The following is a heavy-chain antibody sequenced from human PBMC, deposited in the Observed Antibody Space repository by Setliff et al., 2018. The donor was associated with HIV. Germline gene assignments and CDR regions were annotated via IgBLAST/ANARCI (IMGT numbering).Heavy chain of an antibody. J-gene: IGHJ6*04. CDR2: ISGSGDST. V-gene: IGHV3-23*01. D-gene: IGHD3-16*01. CDR1: GFTFGSYA. CDR3: AKTLPMLYPPHDYYYYHGMDV. Sequence: HPGGSLRLSCAPSGFTFGSYAMSWVRQAPGKGLEWVSVISGSGDSTFYADSLKGRFTISRDNSKNTLYLQMNSLRAEDTAVYYCAKTLPMLYPPHDYYYYHGMDVWGKGTTVTVSS.